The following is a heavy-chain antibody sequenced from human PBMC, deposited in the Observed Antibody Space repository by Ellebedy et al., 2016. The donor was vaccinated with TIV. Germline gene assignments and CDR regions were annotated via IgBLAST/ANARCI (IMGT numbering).Heavy chain of an antibody. D-gene: IGHD3-9*01. CDR1: GGSVSSGSYY. Sequence: SETLSLTXTVSGGSVSSGSYYWSWIRQPPGKGLEWIGYIYYSGSTNYNPSLKSRVTISVDTSKNQFSLKLSSVTAADTAVYYCARGVWLFPFDPWGQGTLVTVSS. CDR3: ARGVWLFPFDP. J-gene: IGHJ5*02. CDR2: IYYSGST. V-gene: IGHV4-61*01.